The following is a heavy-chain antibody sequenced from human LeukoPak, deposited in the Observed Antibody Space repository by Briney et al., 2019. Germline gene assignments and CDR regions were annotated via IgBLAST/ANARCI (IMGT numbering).Heavy chain of an antibody. D-gene: IGHD4-17*01. V-gene: IGHV4-61*02. CDR1: GGSINSGSYY. Sequence: SETLSLTCTVSGGSINSGSYYWSWIRQPAGKGLDWIGRIYTTGSTNYNPSLKSRATISVDTSKNQFSLKLSSVTAADTAVYYCARESAYGDYGIGWFDPWGQGTLVTVSS. CDR2: IYTTGST. CDR3: ARESAYGDYGIGWFDP. J-gene: IGHJ5*02.